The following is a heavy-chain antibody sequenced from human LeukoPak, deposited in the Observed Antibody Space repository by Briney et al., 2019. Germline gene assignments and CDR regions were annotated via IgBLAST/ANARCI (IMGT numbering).Heavy chain of an antibody. CDR1: GGSISSSSYY. CDR2: IYYSGST. Sequence: SETLSLTCTVSGGSISSSSYYWGWIRQPPGKGLEWIGSIYYSGSTYYNPSLKSRVTISVDTSKNQFSLKLSSVTAADTAVYYCARAALPPCSGGSCYSVNNWFDPWGQGTLVTVSS. D-gene: IGHD2-15*01. J-gene: IGHJ5*02. V-gene: IGHV4-39*07. CDR3: ARAALPPCSGGSCYSVNNWFDP.